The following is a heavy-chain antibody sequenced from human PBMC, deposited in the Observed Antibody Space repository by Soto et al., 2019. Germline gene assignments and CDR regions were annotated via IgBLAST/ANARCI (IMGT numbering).Heavy chain of an antibody. CDR1: GFTFTSSA. V-gene: IGHV1-58*01. D-gene: IGHD3-3*01. CDR2: IVVGSGNT. J-gene: IGHJ6*02. CDR3: AATTYYDFWSGPNLYYYGMDV. Sequence: SVKFSCKASGFTFTSSAVQWVRQARGQRLEWIGWIVVGSGNTNYAQKFQERVTITRDMSTSTAYMELSSLRSEDTAVYYCAATTYYDFWSGPNLYYYGMDVWGQGTTVTVSS.